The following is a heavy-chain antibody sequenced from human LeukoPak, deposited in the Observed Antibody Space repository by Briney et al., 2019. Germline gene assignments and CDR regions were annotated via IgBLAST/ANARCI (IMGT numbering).Heavy chain of an antibody. CDR3: ARDAAGDPPGIDY. D-gene: IGHD7-27*01. V-gene: IGHV3-21*01. J-gene: IGHJ4*02. CDR1: GFTFSSYS. CDR2: ISNSSSYI. Sequence: GGSLRLSCAASGFTFSSYSMSWVRQAPGKGLEWVSSISNSSSYIYYADSVKGRFTISRDNAKNSLYLQMNSLRAEDTAVYYCARDAAGDPPGIDYWGQGTLVTVSS.